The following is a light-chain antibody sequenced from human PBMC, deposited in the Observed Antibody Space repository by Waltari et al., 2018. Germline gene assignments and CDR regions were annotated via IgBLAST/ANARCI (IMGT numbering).Light chain of an antibody. V-gene: IGKV1-39*01. CDR1: QDIDGF. Sequence: DIQMTQSPSSLSASVGDRVTITCRASQDIDGFLHWYQHKQEKAPKTLIYAASTLQSGVSSRVTGSGSGTYFTLTHPSLQPEDVATYYCQQSYSTPLYSFGQGTKLEIK. CDR3: QQSYSTPLYS. CDR2: AAS. J-gene: IGKJ2*01.